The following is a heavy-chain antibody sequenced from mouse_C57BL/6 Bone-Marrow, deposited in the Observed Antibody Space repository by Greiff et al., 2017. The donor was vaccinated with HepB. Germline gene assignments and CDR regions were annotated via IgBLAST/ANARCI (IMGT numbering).Heavy chain of an antibody. J-gene: IGHJ2*01. CDR1: GYSITSGYY. CDR3: ARGILRPYYFDY. Sequence: EVKLMESGPGLVKPSQSLSLTCSVTGYSITSGYYWNWIRQFPGNKLEWMGYISYDGSNNYNPSLKNRISITRDTSKNQFFLKLNSVTTEDTATYYCARGILRPYYFDYWGQGTTLTVSS. V-gene: IGHV3-6*01. CDR2: ISYDGSN. D-gene: IGHD1-2*01.